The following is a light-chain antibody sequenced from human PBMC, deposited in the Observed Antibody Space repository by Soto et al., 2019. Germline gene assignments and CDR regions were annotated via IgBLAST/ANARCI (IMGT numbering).Light chain of an antibody. J-gene: IGKJ2*01. Sequence: AIRMTQSPSSLSASTGDRVTITCRASQGISSYLAWYQQKPGKAPKLLIYAASTLQSGVPSRFSGSGSGTDFTLTISCLQYEDFTTYYYQQYSCYPFTFGQGTELEIK. V-gene: IGKV1-8*01. CDR2: AAS. CDR3: QQYSCYPFT. CDR1: QGISSY.